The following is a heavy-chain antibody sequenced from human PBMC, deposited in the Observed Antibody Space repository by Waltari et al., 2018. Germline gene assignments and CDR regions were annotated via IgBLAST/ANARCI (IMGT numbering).Heavy chain of an antibody. CDR1: GYTFTSYG. D-gene: IGHD3-10*01. CDR2: ISAYNGNT. J-gene: IGHJ4*02. Sequence: QVQLVQSGAEVKKPGASVKVSCKASGYTFTSYGISWVRQAPGQGLEWMGWISAYNGNTNYAQKHQGRVTINTAXXXSXAYMEXXXLRSDDTAVYYXARDRALTVLWFGELKPFDYWGQGTLVTVSS. CDR3: ARDRALTVLWFGELKPFDY. V-gene: IGHV1-18*01.